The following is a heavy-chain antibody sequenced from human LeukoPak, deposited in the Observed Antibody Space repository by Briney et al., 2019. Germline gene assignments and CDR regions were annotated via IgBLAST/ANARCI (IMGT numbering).Heavy chain of an antibody. V-gene: IGHV4-59*08. Sequence: SETLSLTCSVSGGSISGESWTWIRQPPGKGLEWIGFISYTGNTNYYNPPLKSRVTMSVDTSMNQFSLKLSSVTAADTAVYYCARLGNCGNDCYAADYWGQGTLVTVSS. CDR3: ARLGNCGNDCYAADY. D-gene: IGHD2-21*02. J-gene: IGHJ4*02. CDR2: ISYTGNT. CDR1: GGSISGES.